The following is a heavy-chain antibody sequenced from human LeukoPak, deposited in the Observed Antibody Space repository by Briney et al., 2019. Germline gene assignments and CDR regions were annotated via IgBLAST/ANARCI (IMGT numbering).Heavy chain of an antibody. CDR3: AKVGSGWYGIDY. J-gene: IGHJ4*02. CDR1: GLTISDYG. D-gene: IGHD6-19*01. CDR2: IWDEGSNI. V-gene: IGHV3-30*02. Sequence: GGSLRLSCAASGLTISDYGMHWVRQAPGKGLEWVAFIWDEGSNIYYADSVKGRFTISRDNSKNTLYLQMNGLRAEDTAVYYCAKVGSGWYGIDYWGQGTLVTVSS.